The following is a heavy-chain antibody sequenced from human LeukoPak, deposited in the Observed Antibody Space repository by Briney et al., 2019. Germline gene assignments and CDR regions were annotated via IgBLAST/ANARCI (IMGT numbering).Heavy chain of an antibody. J-gene: IGHJ3*02. V-gene: IGHV1-69*13. Sequence: GASVKVSCKASGGTFSSYAISWVRQAPGQGLEWMGGIIPIFGTANYAQKFQGRVTITADESTSTAYMELSSLRSEDTAVYYCARDNRAGYCGGDCLSAFDIWGQGTMVTVSS. CDR2: IIPIFGTA. D-gene: IGHD2-21*01. CDR3: ARDNRAGYCGGDCLSAFDI. CDR1: GGTFSSYA.